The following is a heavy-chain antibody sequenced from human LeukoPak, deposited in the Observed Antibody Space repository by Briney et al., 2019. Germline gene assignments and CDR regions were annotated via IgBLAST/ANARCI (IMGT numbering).Heavy chain of an antibody. CDR1: GFTFSSYI. Sequence: PGRSLRLSCAASGFTFSSYIMNWVRQAPGKGLEWVASISRNSTYIHYADSVRGRFTISRDNSKNSMYLQMSSLRAEDTAIYYCAEVESSYCRIWGQGTLVTVSS. CDR2: ISRNSTYI. D-gene: IGHD3-10*01. CDR3: AEVESSYCRI. V-gene: IGHV3-21*04. J-gene: IGHJ4*02.